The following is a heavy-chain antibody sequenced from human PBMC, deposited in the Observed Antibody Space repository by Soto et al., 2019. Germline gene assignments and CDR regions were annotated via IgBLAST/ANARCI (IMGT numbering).Heavy chain of an antibody. CDR1: GGTFSSYT. J-gene: IGHJ6*02. CDR3: ARDLRDGYYYYYGMDV. Sequence: SVKVSCKASGGTFSSYTISWVRQAPGQGLEWMGRIIPILGIANYAQKFQGRVTITADKSTSTAYMELSSLRSEDTAVYYCARDLRDGYYYYYGMDVWGQGTTVTVS. V-gene: IGHV1-69*04. CDR2: IIPILGIA. D-gene: IGHD3-10*01.